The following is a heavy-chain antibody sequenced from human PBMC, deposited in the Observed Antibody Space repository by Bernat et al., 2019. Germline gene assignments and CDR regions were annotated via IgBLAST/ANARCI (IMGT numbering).Heavy chain of an antibody. D-gene: IGHD6-19*01. V-gene: IGHV3-23*01. CDR1: GFTFSSYA. CDR2: ISGSGGST. CDR3: AKDGSSGWYGLDY. Sequence: EVQLLESGGGLVQPGGSLRLSCAASGFTFSSYAMSWVRQAPGKGLEWVSAISGSGGSTYYADSVKGRFTISRDNSKNTRYLQMNSLRAEDTAVYYCAKDGSSGWYGLDYWGQGTLVTVSS. J-gene: IGHJ4*02.